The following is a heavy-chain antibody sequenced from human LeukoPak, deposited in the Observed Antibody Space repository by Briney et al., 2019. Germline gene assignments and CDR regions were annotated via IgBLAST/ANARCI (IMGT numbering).Heavy chain of an antibody. J-gene: IGHJ4*02. CDR1: GYSVSSDCY. V-gene: IGHV4-38-2*01. Sequence: SETLSLTCAVSGYSVSSDCYWGWIRQFPGTGLQWIASIHHRGTTHYNPSLRSRFTISLDTSKKQFSLKVNFVTAADTAVYYCARVFGFGVVTPYFDYWGQGTLVTVSS. CDR2: IHHRGTT. D-gene: IGHD3-3*01. CDR3: ARVFGFGVVTPYFDY.